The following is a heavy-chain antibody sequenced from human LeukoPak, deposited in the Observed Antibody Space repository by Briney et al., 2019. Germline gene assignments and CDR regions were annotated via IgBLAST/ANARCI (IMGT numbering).Heavy chain of an antibody. CDR2: ISYDGSNK. V-gene: IGHV3-30*04. CDR3: ARDRRGSGDY. D-gene: IGHD3-16*01. CDR1: GFTFSSYA. Sequence: GGSLRLSCAASGFTFSSYAMHWVRQAPGKGLEWVAVISYDGSNKYYADSVKGRFTISRDNSENTLYLQMNSLRAEDTAVYYCARDRRGSGDYWGQGTLVTVSS. J-gene: IGHJ4*02.